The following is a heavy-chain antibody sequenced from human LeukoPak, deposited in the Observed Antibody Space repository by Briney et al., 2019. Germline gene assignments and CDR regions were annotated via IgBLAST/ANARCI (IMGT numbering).Heavy chain of an antibody. CDR2: IDPSDSYT. J-gene: IGHJ4*02. V-gene: IGHV5-10-1*01. CDR3: ARGGLYCSGGSCYND. CDR1: GYSFTSYW. Sequence: GESLKISCKGSGYSFTSYWISWVRQMPGKGLEWMGRIDPSDSYTNYSPSFQGHVTISADKSISTAYLQWSSLEASDTAMYYCARGGLYCSGGSCYNDWGQGTLVTVSS. D-gene: IGHD2-15*01.